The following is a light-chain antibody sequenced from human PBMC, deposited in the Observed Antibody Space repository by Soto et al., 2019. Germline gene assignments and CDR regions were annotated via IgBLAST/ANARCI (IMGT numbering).Light chain of an antibody. CDR3: QQYGSSPRT. Sequence: EIVLTQTPGTLSLSPGERATLSCRASQSVPSRYLAWYQQKPGQAPRLLIYGASSRATGIPDRFSGSGSGTDFTLTISRLEPEDFAVYYCQQYGSSPRTFGQGTKVDIK. CDR1: QSVPSRY. J-gene: IGKJ1*01. V-gene: IGKV3-20*01. CDR2: GAS.